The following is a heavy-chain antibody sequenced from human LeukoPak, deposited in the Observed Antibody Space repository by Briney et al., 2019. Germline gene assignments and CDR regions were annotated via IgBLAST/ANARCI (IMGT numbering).Heavy chain of an antibody. CDR1: GYTFTIYA. Sequence: ASVKVSCKASGYTFTIYAVHWVRQAPGQRLEWMGWISAYNGNTNYAQKLQGRVTMTTDTSTSTAYMELRSLRSDDTAVYYCARLYGSGSYYNDYWGQGTLVTVSS. V-gene: IGHV1-18*01. D-gene: IGHD3-10*01. CDR2: ISAYNGNT. J-gene: IGHJ4*02. CDR3: ARLYGSGSYYNDY.